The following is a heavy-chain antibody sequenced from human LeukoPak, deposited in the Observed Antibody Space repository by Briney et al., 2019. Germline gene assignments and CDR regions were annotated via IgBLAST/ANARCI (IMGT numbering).Heavy chain of an antibody. J-gene: IGHJ4*02. V-gene: IGHV1-8*01. CDR3: ARVWGSIDY. Sequence: ASVKVSCKASGYPFTSYDIDWVRQATGQGLEWMGWMNPNSGYTGFAQKFQGRLTMTRSTSIGTAYMELSGLRSEDTAVYYCARVWGSIDYWGQGTLVTASS. D-gene: IGHD3-16*01. CDR2: MNPNSGYT. CDR1: GYPFTSYD.